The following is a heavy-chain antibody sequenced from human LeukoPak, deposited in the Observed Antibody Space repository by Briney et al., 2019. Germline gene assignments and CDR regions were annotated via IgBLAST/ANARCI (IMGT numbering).Heavy chain of an antibody. CDR1: GGSFSGYY. Sequence: SETLSLTCAVYGGSFSGYYWSWIRQPPGKGLEWIGEINHSGSTNYNPSLKSRVTISVDTSKNQFSLKLSSVTAADTAVYYCARVLLWFGELSLDYWGRGTLVTVSS. V-gene: IGHV4-34*01. J-gene: IGHJ4*02. CDR2: INHSGST. D-gene: IGHD3-10*01. CDR3: ARVLLWFGELSLDY.